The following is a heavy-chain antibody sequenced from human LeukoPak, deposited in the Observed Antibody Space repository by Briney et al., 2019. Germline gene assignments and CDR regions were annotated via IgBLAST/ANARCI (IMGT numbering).Heavy chain of an antibody. D-gene: IGHD1-26*01. V-gene: IGHV4-34*01. Sequence: SETLSLTCAVYGGSFSGYYWSWIRQPPGKGLEWIGEINHSGSTNYNPSLKSRVTISVDTPKNQFSLKLSSVTAADTAVYYCARGGRLFDYWGQGTLVTVSS. J-gene: IGHJ4*02. CDR3: ARGGRLFDY. CDR1: GGSFSGYY. CDR2: INHSGST.